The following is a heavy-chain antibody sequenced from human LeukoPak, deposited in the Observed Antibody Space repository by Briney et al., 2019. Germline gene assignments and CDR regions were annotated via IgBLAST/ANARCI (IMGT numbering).Heavy chain of an antibody. V-gene: IGHV3-15*01. CDR1: GFTFSNAW. CDR3: TAIMTEDY. Sequence: GGSLRLSCAASGFTFSNAWMAWVRQAPGKGLEWVGRSKSKTDGVTTDYAAPVKGGFTISRDDSKNTLYLQMNSLKTEDTAVYYCTAIMTEDYWGQGTLVTVSS. CDR2: SKSKTDGVTT. J-gene: IGHJ4*02. D-gene: IGHD2-21*02.